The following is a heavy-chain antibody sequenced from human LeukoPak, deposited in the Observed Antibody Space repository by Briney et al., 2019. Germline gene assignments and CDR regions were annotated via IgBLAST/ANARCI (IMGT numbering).Heavy chain of an antibody. Sequence: GGSLRLSCAASGFTFSSYAMHWLRQAPGKGLEWVAVISYGGSNIYYADSVKGRFTISRDNSKNTLYLQMNSLRAEDTAVYYCARADIVATIDYWGQGTLVTVSS. V-gene: IGHV3-30*04. CDR1: GFTFSSYA. CDR3: ARADIVATIDY. D-gene: IGHD5-12*01. J-gene: IGHJ4*02. CDR2: ISYGGSNI.